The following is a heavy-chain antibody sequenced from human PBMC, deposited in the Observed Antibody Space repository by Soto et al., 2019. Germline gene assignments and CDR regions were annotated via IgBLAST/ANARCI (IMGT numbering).Heavy chain of an antibody. D-gene: IGHD7-27*01. J-gene: IGHJ3*01. CDR3: ARDLGRPSRIPNDAFKL. V-gene: IGHV3-33*01. Sequence: QVQLVESGGGVVQPGRSLRLSCAVSGFTFSSCGMHWVRQAPGKGLDWVAVIWYDGITTYYADSVKGRFTISRDNFKNTLYLQMNSLRAEDTAVYYCARDLGRPSRIPNDAFKLWGQGTMVTVSS. CDR2: IWYDGITT. CDR1: GFTFSSCG.